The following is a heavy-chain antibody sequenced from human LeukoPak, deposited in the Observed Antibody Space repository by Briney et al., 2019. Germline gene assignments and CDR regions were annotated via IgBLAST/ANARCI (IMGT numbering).Heavy chain of an antibody. V-gene: IGHV1-2*02. D-gene: IGHD6-13*01. CDR3: ARGRIAAAGTYLY. CDR1: GYTFTGYY. J-gene: IGHJ4*02. CDR2: VNPNSGGT. Sequence: GASVKVSCKASGYTFTGYYMHWVRQAPGQGLEWMGWVNPNSGGTNYAQKFQGRVTMTRDTSISTAYMELSRLRSDDTAVYYCARGRIAAAGTYLYWGQGTLVTVSS.